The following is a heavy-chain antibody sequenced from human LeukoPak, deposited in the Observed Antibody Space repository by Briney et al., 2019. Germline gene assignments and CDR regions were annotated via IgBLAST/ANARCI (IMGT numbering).Heavy chain of an antibody. CDR2: IYAGGGDT. V-gene: IGHV3-23*01. J-gene: IGHJ6*02. CDR3: GRPTKYWLVRGNGVDV. CDR1: GFTFTSYA. D-gene: IGHD6-19*01. Sequence: GASLRLSCAASGFTFTSYAMTWLRQAPGKGLEWVSSIYAGGGDTYHSDSVKGRFTISRDNSMNTLYLQMNSLRADDTAVYYCGRPTKYWLVRGNGVDVWGQGTTVTVSS.